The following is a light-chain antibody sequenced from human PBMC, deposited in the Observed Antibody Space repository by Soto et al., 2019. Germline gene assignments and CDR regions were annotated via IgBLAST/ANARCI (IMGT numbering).Light chain of an antibody. CDR3: QQSSATPYP. Sequence: DIQRTQSPASLSASVGDRITITCRASQRFRTYLNWYQQNPGKAPNVLIYAASSLQSGVPSRFSGSGSGTDFTLTISNLQPEDFATYYCQQSSATPYPVGQGTKVQI. CDR2: AAS. J-gene: IGKJ2*01. V-gene: IGKV1-39*01. CDR1: QRFRTY.